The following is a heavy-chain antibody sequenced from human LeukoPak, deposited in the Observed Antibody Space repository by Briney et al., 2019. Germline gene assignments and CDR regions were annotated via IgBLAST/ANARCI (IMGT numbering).Heavy chain of an antibody. V-gene: IGHV3-9*01. D-gene: IGHD1-26*01. CDR2: ISWNSGSI. Sequence: PGGSLRLSCAASGFTFDDYAMHWVRQAPGKGLEWVSGISWNSGSIGYADSVKGRFTISRDNAKNSLYLQMNSLRAEDTALYYCAKDMEWELRDDYFDYWGQGTLVTVSS. J-gene: IGHJ4*02. CDR3: AKDMEWELRDDYFDY. CDR1: GFTFDDYA.